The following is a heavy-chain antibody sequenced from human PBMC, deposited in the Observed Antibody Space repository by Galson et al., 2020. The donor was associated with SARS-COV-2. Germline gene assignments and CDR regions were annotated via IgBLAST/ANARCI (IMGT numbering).Heavy chain of an antibody. CDR3: ARESGSGSYYEDHNWFDP. CDR1: GFTFSSYA. V-gene: IGHV3-30*04. D-gene: IGHD3-10*01. Sequence: GGSLRLSCAASGFTFSSYAMHWVRQAPGKGLEWVAVISYDGSNKYYADSVKGRFTISRDNSKNTLYLQMNSLRAEDTAVYYCARESGSGSYYEDHNWFDPWGQGTLVTVSS. J-gene: IGHJ5*02. CDR2: ISYDGSNK.